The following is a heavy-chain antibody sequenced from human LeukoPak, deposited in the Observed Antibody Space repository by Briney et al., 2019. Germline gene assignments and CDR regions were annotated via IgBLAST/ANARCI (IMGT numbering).Heavy chain of an antibody. Sequence: GESLKISCKGSGYSFTSYWIGWVRQMPGKGLEWMGIIYPGDSDTRYSPSFQGQVTISADKSISTAYLQWSSLKASDTAMYYCARGVFWSDYYNWFDPWGQGTLVTVSS. CDR1: GYSFTSYW. V-gene: IGHV5-51*01. CDR3: ARGVFWSDYYNWFDP. CDR2: IYPGDSDT. D-gene: IGHD3-3*01. J-gene: IGHJ5*02.